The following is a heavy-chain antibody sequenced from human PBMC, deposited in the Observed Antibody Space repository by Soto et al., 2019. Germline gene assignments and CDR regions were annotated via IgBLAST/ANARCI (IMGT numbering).Heavy chain of an antibody. CDR3: ARRGISAGGTPGWFDP. V-gene: IGHV5-51*01. D-gene: IGHD6-13*01. Sequence: PGESLKISCKGSGYSFTSYWIGWVRQMPGKGLEWMGIIYPGDSDTRYSPAFQGQVTISADKSISTAYLQWSSLKASDTAMYYCARRGISAGGTPGWFDPWGQGTLGTVSS. J-gene: IGHJ5*02. CDR2: IYPGDSDT. CDR1: GYSFTSYW.